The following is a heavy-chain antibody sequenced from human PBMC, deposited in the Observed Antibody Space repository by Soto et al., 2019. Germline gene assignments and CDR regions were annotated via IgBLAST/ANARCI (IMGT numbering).Heavy chain of an antibody. CDR1: GFTFSSYA. J-gene: IGHJ6*02. Sequence: QVQLVESGGGVVQPGRSLRPSCAASGFTFSSYAMHWVRQAPGKGLEWVAVISYDGSNKYYADSVKGRFTISRDNSKNTLYLQMNSLRAEDTAVYYCAEDGMDVWGQGTTVTVSS. CDR2: ISYDGSNK. CDR3: AEDGMDV. V-gene: IGHV3-30-3*01.